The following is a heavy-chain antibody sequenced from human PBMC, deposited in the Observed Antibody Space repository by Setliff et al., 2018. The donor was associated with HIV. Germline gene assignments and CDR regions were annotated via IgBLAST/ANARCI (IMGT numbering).Heavy chain of an antibody. J-gene: IGHJ6*03. Sequence: PSETLSLTCTVSGAFSSISSHHWGWIRQSPGKGLEWIGQISYSGTTNYNPSLKSRVTISVDTSKNQFSLTLSSLSAADTAVYYCARRRPPPSGTYSRYYMDVWGKGTTVTVSS. CDR3: ARRRPPPSGTYSRYYMDV. CDR2: ISYSGTT. D-gene: IGHD1-26*01. V-gene: IGHV4-59*08. CDR1: GAFSSISSHH.